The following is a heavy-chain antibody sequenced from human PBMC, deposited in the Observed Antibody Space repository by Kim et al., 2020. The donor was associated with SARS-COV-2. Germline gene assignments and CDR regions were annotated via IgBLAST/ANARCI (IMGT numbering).Heavy chain of an antibody. D-gene: IGHD4-17*01. CDR2: IRSKPNNYAT. Sequence: GGSLRLSCAASGFTFSASAMHWVRQASGKGLEWVGRIRSKPNNYATSYAASVTGRFTISRDDSTNTVYLQMDSLKTDDTAVSFCSRHSGKHGDRGFDNWGQGTLVTVSS. J-gene: IGHJ4*02. CDR3: SRHSGKHGDRGFDN. CDR1: GFTFSASA. V-gene: IGHV3-73*01.